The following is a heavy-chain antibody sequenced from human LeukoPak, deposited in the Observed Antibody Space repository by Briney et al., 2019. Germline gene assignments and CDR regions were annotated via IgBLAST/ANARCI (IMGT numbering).Heavy chain of an antibody. CDR3: ARDWFCSDSSGYYWDY. CDR2: IHSDGTT. V-gene: IGHV3-66*01. D-gene: IGHD3-22*01. J-gene: IGHJ4*02. CDR1: GFTVRSNY. Sequence: GGSLRLSCVASGFTVRSNYMSWVRQSPGRGLEWVSVIHSDGTTYYADSVKGRFSISRDNAKNTLHLQMHSLRAEDTAVYYCARDWFCSDSSGYYWDYWGQGTLVTVSS.